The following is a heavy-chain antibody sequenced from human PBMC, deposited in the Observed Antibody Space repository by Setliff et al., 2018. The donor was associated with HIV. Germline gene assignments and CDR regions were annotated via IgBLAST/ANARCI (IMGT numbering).Heavy chain of an antibody. CDR3: ARNPEMAALNYFYYYMDV. CDR2: IDPNGGAT. CDR1: GYTFTSYF. J-gene: IGHJ6*03. D-gene: IGHD6-19*01. Sequence: ASVKVSCKAFGYTFTSYFLHWVRQAPGQGLEWLGIIDPNGGATNNAQKLQGRLTVTTDTSTNTVYMELSSLRSEDTAVYYCARNPEMAALNYFYYYMDVWSKGTTVTVSS. V-gene: IGHV1-46*01.